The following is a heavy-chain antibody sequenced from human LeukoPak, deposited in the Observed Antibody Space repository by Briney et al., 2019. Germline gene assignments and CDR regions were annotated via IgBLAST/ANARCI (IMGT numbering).Heavy chain of an antibody. CDR3: AREGRSIVVVPAARRTNYYYMDV. Sequence: SETLSLTCAVSGGSISSKNWWSWIRQPPGKGLEWIGSIYYSGSTYYNPSLKSRVTILVDTSKNQFSLKLSSVTAADTAVYYCAREGRSIVVVPAARRTNYYYMDVWGKGTTVTVSS. J-gene: IGHJ6*03. D-gene: IGHD2-2*01. V-gene: IGHV4-4*02. CDR2: IYYSGST. CDR1: GGSISSKNW.